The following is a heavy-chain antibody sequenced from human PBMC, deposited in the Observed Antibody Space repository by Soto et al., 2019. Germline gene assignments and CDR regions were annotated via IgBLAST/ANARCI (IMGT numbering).Heavy chain of an antibody. Sequence: GGSLRLSCAASGFTFGNYGMHWVRQAPGKGLEWVAAISFDGNREYYANSVRGRFTISRDNLKNTLYLQINSLRVEDTAVYFCAKARGVNNRLHFVYWGHGTLATVSS. CDR2: ISFDGNRE. D-gene: IGHD2-8*01. CDR3: AKARGVNNRLHFVY. J-gene: IGHJ4*01. CDR1: GFTFGNYG. V-gene: IGHV3-30*18.